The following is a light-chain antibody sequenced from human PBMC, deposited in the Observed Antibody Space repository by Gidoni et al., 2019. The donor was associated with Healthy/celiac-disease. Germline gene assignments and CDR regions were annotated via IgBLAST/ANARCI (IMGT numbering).Light chain of an antibody. Sequence: SYELIQPPSVSVSPGQTASITCSGDKLGDKYACWYQQKPGQSPVLVIYQDNKRPSGIPERFSGSNSGNTATLTISGTQAMDEADYYCQAWDSTTEVFGTGTKVTVL. J-gene: IGLJ1*01. V-gene: IGLV3-1*01. CDR1: KLGDKY. CDR2: QDN. CDR3: QAWDSTTEV.